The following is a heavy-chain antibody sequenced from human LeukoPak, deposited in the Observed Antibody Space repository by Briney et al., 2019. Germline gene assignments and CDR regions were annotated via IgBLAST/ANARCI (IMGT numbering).Heavy chain of an antibody. J-gene: IGHJ3*02. V-gene: IGHV3-21*01. CDR3: ARDSNTVGAFDI. Sequence: PGGSLRLSCAASGFTFSSYSMNWVRQAPGKGLEWVSSISSSSSYIYYADSVKGRFTISRDNAKNSLYLQMNSLRAEDTAVYYCARDSNTVGAFDIWGHGTMVTVSS. D-gene: IGHD4-17*01. CDR1: GFTFSSYS. CDR2: ISSSSSYI.